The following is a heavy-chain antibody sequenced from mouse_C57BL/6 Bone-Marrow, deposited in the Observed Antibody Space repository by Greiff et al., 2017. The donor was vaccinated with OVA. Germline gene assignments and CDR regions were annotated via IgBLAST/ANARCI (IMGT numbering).Heavy chain of an antibody. Sequence: QVQLQQSGAELVRPGASVTLSCKASGYTFTDYEMHWVKQTPVHGLEWIGAIDPETGGTAYNQKFKGKAILTADKSSSTAYMELRSLTSEDSAVYYCTREGLAEGWLFGAYWGQGTLVTVSA. J-gene: IGHJ3*01. CDR1: GYTFTDYE. CDR3: TREGLAEGWLFGAY. CDR2: IDPETGGT. V-gene: IGHV1-15*01. D-gene: IGHD2-3*01.